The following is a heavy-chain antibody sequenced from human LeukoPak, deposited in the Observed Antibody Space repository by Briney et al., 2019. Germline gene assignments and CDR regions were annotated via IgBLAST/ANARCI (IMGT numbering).Heavy chain of an antibody. D-gene: IGHD2-2*01. Sequence: GASVKVSRKASGYTFTSYGISWVRQAPGQGLEWMGWISAYNGNTNYAQKLQGRVTMTTDTSTSTAYMELRSLRSDDTAVYYCARARCSSTSCYRGFHWFDPWGQGTLVTVSS. V-gene: IGHV1-18*01. CDR1: GYTFTSYG. J-gene: IGHJ5*02. CDR3: ARARCSSTSCYRGFHWFDP. CDR2: ISAYNGNT.